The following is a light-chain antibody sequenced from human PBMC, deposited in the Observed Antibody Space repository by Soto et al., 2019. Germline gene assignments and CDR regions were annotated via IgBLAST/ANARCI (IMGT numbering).Light chain of an antibody. J-gene: IGKJ1*01. V-gene: IGKV3-15*01. CDR2: RAS. CDR3: QQYHSLWT. Sequence: EIGMTQSPATLSEFPGERATLSCTASHYIYSNVAWFQQRPGQAPRLLIYRASTRATGTPARFSGSGSGTEFTLTISSLQSEDFALYYCQQYHSLWTFGQGTKVDIK. CDR1: HYIYSN.